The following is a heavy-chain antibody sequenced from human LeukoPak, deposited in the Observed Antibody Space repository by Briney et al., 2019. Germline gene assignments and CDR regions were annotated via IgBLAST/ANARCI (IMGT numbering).Heavy chain of an antibody. CDR1: VGFINIYY. D-gene: IGHD6-13*01. CDR2: TYYSGST. CDR3: ARVTGYMTEDYFDY. J-gene: IGHJ4*02. Sequence: SETLSLTCTLFVGFINIYYWWWIRPPGGGCLEWIGYTYYSGSTNYNPSLKSRVTISVDTSKKQFSLRLSSVTAADTAVYYCARVTGYMTEDYFDYWGQGTLVTASS. V-gene: IGHV4-59*01.